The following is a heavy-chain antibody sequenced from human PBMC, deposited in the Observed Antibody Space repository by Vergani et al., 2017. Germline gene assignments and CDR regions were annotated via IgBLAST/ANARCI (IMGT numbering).Heavy chain of an antibody. J-gene: IGHJ6*02. CDR3: ARGNYDILTGYYYYYGMDV. Sequence: QVQLVQSGAEVKKPGSSVKVSCKASGGTFSSYAISWVRQAPGQGLEWMGGIIPIFGTANYAQKFQGRVTISADESTNTAYMELNSLRSDDTAVYYCARGNYDILTGYYYYYGMDVWGQGTTVTVSS. CDR1: GGTFSSYA. D-gene: IGHD3-9*01. CDR2: IIPIFGTA. V-gene: IGHV1-69*12.